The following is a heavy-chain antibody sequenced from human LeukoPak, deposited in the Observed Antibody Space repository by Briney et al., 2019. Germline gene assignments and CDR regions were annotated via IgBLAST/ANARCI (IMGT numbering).Heavy chain of an antibody. CDR1: GGSISSGDYY. J-gene: IGHJ3*02. CDR2: IYYSGST. Sequence: SETLSLTCTVAGGSISSGDYYWSWIRQPPGKGLEWIGYIYYSGSTYYNPSLKSRLTMSVDTSKNQFSLKLSSVTAADTAVYYCARDLVARTFDAFDIWGQGTMVTVSS. V-gene: IGHV4-30-4*01. CDR3: ARDLVARTFDAFDI. D-gene: IGHD2-15*01.